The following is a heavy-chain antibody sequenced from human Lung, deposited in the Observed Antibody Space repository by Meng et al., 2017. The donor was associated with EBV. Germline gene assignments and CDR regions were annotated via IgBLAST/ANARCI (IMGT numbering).Heavy chain of an antibody. CDR2: LNWDGGNT. D-gene: IGHD5-18*01. V-gene: IGHV3-20*04. Sequence: VEVGECGGGVGRPGGSLRLSCTALGFTFDDYAMSWVRQAPGKGLEWVSGLNWDGGNTRNADSGKGRFTISRDNAKNSLYLQMNSLRAEDTAFYYCVREIVDTLYYFDSWGQGTLVTVSS. CDR1: GFTFDDYA. CDR3: VREIVDTLYYFDS. J-gene: IGHJ4*02.